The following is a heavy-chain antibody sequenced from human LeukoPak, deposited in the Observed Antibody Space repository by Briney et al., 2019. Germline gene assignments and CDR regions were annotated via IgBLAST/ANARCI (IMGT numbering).Heavy chain of an antibody. D-gene: IGHD6-19*01. J-gene: IGHJ4*02. CDR1: GFTFSSYA. Sequence: GGPLRLSCAASGFTFSSYAMSWVRQAPGKGLEWVSAISGSGGSTYYADSVKGRFTISRDNSKNTLYLQMNSLRAEDTAVYYCAKVPGGSGWYFYYWGQGTLVTVSS. CDR3: AKVPGGSGWYFYY. V-gene: IGHV3-23*01. CDR2: ISGSGGST.